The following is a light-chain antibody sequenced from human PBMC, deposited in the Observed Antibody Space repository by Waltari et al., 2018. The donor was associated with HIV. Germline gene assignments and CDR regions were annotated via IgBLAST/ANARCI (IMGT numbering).Light chain of an antibody. CDR2: GNN. Sequence: QSVLTQPPSVSGAPGPRVTISCTGSSSNIGALARFAVHWYQQLPGTAPKLLIYGNNNRPSGVPDRFSGSRSGTSASLAITGLQAEDEAHYYCQSYDSSLSGSVFGGGTKLTVL. V-gene: IGLV1-40*01. CDR1: SSNIGALARFA. J-gene: IGLJ3*02. CDR3: QSYDSSLSGSV.